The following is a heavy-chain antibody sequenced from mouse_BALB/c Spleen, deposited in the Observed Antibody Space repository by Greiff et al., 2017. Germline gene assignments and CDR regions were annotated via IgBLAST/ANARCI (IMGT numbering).Heavy chain of an antibody. J-gene: IGHJ2*01. CDR3: ARRPALDY. Sequence: EVQGVESGGGLVKPGGSLKLSCAASGFTFSSYAMSWVRQTPEKRLEWVATISSGGSYTYYPDSVKGRFTISRDNAKNTLYLQMSSLRSEDTAMYYCARRPALDYWGQGTTLTVSS. V-gene: IGHV5-9-3*01. CDR2: ISSGGSYT. CDR1: GFTFSSYA.